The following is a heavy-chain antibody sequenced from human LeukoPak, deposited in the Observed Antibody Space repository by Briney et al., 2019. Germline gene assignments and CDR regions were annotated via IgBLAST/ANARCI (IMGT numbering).Heavy chain of an antibody. CDR1: GFTFSTYA. J-gene: IGHJ6*02. V-gene: IGHV3-23*01. CDR2: ITGGGGTT. Sequence: GGSLRLSCAASGFTFSTYAMSWVRRTPGKGLEWVSAITGGGGTTYYADSVKGRFTISRHNSKNTLYLQMNSLRAEDTAVYYCARDMGHYYGMDVWGQGTTVTVS. D-gene: IGHD3-10*01. CDR3: ARDMGHYYGMDV.